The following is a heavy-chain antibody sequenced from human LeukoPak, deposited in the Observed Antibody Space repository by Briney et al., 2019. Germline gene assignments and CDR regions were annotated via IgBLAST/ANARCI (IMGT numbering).Heavy chain of an antibody. CDR1: GGSISSYY. J-gene: IGHJ4*02. Sequence: SETLSLTCTVSGGSISSYYWSWIRQPPGKGLEWIGYIYYSGSTNYNPSLKSRVTISVDTSKNRFSLKLSSVTAADTAVYYCARHSGLYFDYWGQGTLVTVYS. CDR2: IYYSGST. V-gene: IGHV4-59*08. D-gene: IGHD3-10*01. CDR3: ARHSGLYFDY.